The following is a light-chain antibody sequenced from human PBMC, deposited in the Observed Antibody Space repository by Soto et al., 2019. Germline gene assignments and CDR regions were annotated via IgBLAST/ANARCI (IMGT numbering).Light chain of an antibody. CDR1: QSISSW. J-gene: IGKJ1*01. CDR2: KAS. V-gene: IGKV1-5*03. CDR3: QQYNNYET. Sequence: DIQMTQSPSTLSASVGDRVTITCRASQSISSWLAWYQQKPGKAPKLLIYKASSLESGVLSRFSGSGSGTEFTLTISSLQPDDFATYYCQQYNNYETFGQGTKVDI.